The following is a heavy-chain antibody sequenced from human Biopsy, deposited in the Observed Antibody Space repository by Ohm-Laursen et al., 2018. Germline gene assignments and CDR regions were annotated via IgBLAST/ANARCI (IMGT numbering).Heavy chain of an antibody. J-gene: IGHJ5*02. CDR3: TRGDYFDSNGYYWFDP. Sequence: SQTLSLTCSVSGASVKTSGYFWAWIRQRPGKGLEWIGYISYNERTHYNPSLTSRLAISFDTSNNRISLQLMSVTAADTAVYHCTRGDYFDSNGYYWFDPWGQGTLVTVSS. CDR1: GASVKTSGYF. D-gene: IGHD3-22*01. V-gene: IGHV4-31*03. CDR2: ISYNERT.